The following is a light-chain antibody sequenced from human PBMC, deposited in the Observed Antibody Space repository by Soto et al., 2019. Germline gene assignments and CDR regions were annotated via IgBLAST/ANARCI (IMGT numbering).Light chain of an antibody. CDR1: QSVSSSY. J-gene: IGKJ4*01. Sequence: PGERAALSCRASQSVSSSYLAWYQQKPGQAPRLLIYGASNRATGIADRFSGSGSGTDFTLTISRLEPEDFAVYYCQQYDNSPLTFGGGTKVDIK. CDR2: GAS. V-gene: IGKV3-20*01. CDR3: QQYDNSPLT.